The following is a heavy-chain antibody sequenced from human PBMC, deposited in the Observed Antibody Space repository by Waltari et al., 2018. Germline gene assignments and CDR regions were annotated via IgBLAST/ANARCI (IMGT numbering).Heavy chain of an antibody. J-gene: IGHJ3*02. CDR1: GFTFSYYT. CDR3: ARDRRPTLILGSGAFDI. Sequence: EVQLVESGGGLVRPGGSLRLSCAASGFTFSYYTMTWVRQAPGKGPEGIPFITSDGTQTTYADSVRVRFTISRDNAKNSLFLQINSLRADDTAVYYCARDRRPTLILGSGAFDIWGQGIKVNVSS. V-gene: IGHV3-21*01. CDR2: ITSDGTQT. D-gene: IGHD3-22*01.